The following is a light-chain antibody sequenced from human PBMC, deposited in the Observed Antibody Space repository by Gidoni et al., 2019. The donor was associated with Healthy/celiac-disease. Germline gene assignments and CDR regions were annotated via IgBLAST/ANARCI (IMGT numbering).Light chain of an antibody. CDR1: QSVSSN. CDR3: QQCNNWPPIT. CDR2: GAS. V-gene: IGKV3-15*01. Sequence: EIVMTQSPATLSVSPGERATLSCRASQSVSSNLAWYQQKPGQAPRLLIYGASTRATGIPARFSGSGSGTEFTLTISGLQSEDFAVYYCQQCNNWPPITFGQXTRLEIK. J-gene: IGKJ5*01.